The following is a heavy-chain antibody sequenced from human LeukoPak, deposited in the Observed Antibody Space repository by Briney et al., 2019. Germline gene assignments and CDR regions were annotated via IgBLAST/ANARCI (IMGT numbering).Heavy chain of an antibody. D-gene: IGHD2-21*02. Sequence: GGSLRLSCAASGFTFSSYSMNWVRQAPGKGLEWVSSISSSSSYIYYADSVKGRFTISRDNAKNSLNLQMNSLRAGDTAVYYCARVSCGGDCYSYFDYWGQGTLVTVSS. CDR1: GFTFSSYS. CDR3: ARVSCGGDCYSYFDY. CDR2: ISSSSSYI. V-gene: IGHV3-21*01. J-gene: IGHJ4*02.